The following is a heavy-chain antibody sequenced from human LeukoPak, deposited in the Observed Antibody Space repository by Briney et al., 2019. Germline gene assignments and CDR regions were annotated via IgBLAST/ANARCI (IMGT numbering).Heavy chain of an antibody. CDR2: ISGDGGST. CDR3: AKGSIFGVVIIETYFDY. J-gene: IGHJ4*02. Sequence: GGSLRLSCAASGFTFDDYAMHWVRQAPGKGLDWVSLISGDGGSTYYADSVKGRFTISRDNSKNSLYLQMNSLRTEDTALYYCAKGSIFGVVIIETYFDYWGQGTLVTVSS. D-gene: IGHD3-3*01. V-gene: IGHV3-43*02. CDR1: GFTFDDYA.